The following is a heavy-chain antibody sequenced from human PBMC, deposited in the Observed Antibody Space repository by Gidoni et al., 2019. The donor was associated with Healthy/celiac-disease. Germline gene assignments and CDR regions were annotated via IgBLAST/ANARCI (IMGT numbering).Heavy chain of an antibody. V-gene: IGHV1-18*01. CDR2: ISAYNGNT. J-gene: IGHJ5*02. Sequence: QVQLVQSGAEVKKPGASVKVSCKASGYTFTSYGISWVRQAPGQGLEWMGWISAYNGNTNYAQKLQGRVTMTTDTSTSTAYMELRSLRSDDTAVYYCARDREEYCSGGSCYSGWFDPWGQGTLVTVSS. D-gene: IGHD2-15*01. CDR3: ARDREEYCSGGSCYSGWFDP. CDR1: GYTFTSYG.